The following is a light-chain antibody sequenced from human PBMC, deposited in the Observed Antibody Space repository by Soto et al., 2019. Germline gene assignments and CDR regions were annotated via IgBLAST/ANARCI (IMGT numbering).Light chain of an antibody. V-gene: IGKV3-11*01. J-gene: IGKJ1*01. CDR3: QQRSNWPPTWT. CDR2: DAS. Sequence: EMVLTQSPATLSLSPGERATLSCRASQSVSSYLAWYQQKPGQAPRRLIYDASHRATGIPARFSGSRSGTDVTLTISSLELEDFAVYYCQQRSNWPPTWTFGQGPKVEIK. CDR1: QSVSSY.